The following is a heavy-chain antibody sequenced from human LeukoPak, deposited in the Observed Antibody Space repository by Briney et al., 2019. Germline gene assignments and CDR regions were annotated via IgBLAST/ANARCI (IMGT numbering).Heavy chain of an antibody. J-gene: IGHJ4*02. CDR1: GFTFSSYA. V-gene: IGHV3-30*04. D-gene: IGHD3-22*01. Sequence: GRSLRLSCAASGFTFSSYAMHWVRQAPGKGLEWVAVISYDGSNKYYADSVKGRFTISRDNSKNTLYLQMNSLRAEDTAVCYCARGFYDSSGYYIRYFDYWGQGTLVTVSS. CDR2: ISYDGSNK. CDR3: ARGFYDSSGYYIRYFDY.